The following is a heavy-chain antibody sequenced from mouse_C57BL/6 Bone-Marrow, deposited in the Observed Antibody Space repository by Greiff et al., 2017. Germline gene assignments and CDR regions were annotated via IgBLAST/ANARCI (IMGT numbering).Heavy chain of an antibody. CDR3: ASYGYLYAIDD. V-gene: IGHV1-82*01. D-gene: IGHD2-2*01. J-gene: IGHJ4*01. CDR1: GYAFSSSW. CDR2: IYPGDGDT. Sequence: QVQLQQSGPELVKPGASVKISCKASGYAFSSSWMNWVKQRPGKGLEWIGRIYPGDGDTNYNGKFKGKATLTADKSSSTAYMQLSSLTSEDSAVYFCASYGYLYAIDDWGQGTSVTVSS.